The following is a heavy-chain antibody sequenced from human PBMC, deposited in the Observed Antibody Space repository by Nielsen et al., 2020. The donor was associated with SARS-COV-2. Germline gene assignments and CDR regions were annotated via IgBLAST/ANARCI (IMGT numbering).Heavy chain of an antibody. D-gene: IGHD5-18*01. CDR2: IWYDGSNK. J-gene: IGHJ6*02. CDR1: GFTFSSYG. V-gene: IGHV3-33*01. CDR3: ARDKDASYGYYYYGMDV. Sequence: SLKISCAASGFTFSSYGMHWVRQAPGKGLEWVAVIWYDGSNKYYADSVKGRFTISRDNSKNTLYLQMNSLRAEDTAVYYCARDKDASYGYYYYGMDVWGQGTTVTVSS.